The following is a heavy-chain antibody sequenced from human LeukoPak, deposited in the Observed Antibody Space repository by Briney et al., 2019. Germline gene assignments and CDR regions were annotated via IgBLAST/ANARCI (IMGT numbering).Heavy chain of an antibody. CDR1: GFTFSSYE. CDR2: ISGSGGST. CDR3: AKDSVGGITMIVVVYADY. Sequence: GGSLRLSCAASGFTFSSYEMNWVRQAPGKGLEWVSAISGSGGSTYYADSVKGRFTISRDNSKNTLYLQMNSLRAEDTAVYYCAKDSVGGITMIVVVYADYWGQGTLVTVSS. D-gene: IGHD3-22*01. J-gene: IGHJ4*02. V-gene: IGHV3-23*01.